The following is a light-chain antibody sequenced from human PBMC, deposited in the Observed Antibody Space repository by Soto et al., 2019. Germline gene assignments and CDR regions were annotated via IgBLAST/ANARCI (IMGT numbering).Light chain of an antibody. CDR2: KAS. CDR1: QSISSW. CDR3: QQYGSSSPWT. J-gene: IGKJ1*01. Sequence: DIQMTQSPSTLSASVGDRVTITCRASQSISSWLAWYQQKPGKAPKLLIYKASSLVTGVPSRFSGSGSGTEFTLTISSLQPDDFASYYFQQYGSSSPWTFGQGTKVEVK. V-gene: IGKV1-5*03.